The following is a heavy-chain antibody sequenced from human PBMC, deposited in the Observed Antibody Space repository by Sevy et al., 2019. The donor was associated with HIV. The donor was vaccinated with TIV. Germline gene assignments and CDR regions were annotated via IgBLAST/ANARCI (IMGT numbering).Heavy chain of an antibody. CDR3: ARTRVPAAIPYYCYGMDV. V-gene: IGHV4-39*01. Sequence: SETLSLTCTVSGGSISSSSYYWGWIRQPPGKGLEWIGSIYYSGSTYYNPSLKSRVTISVDTSKHQFSLKLSSVTAADTAVYYCARTRVPAAIPYYCYGMDVWGQGTTVTVSS. J-gene: IGHJ6*02. CDR1: GGSISSSSYY. D-gene: IGHD2-2*02. CDR2: IYYSGST.